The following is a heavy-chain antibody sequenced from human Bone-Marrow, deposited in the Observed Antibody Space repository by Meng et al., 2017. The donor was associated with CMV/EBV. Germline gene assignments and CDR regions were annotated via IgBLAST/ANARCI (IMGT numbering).Heavy chain of an antibody. CDR2: IYYSGST. CDR3: AGAYDFWSGPLANWFDP. V-gene: IGHV4-39*01. D-gene: IGHD3-3*01. CDR1: GGSFSSSSYY. J-gene: IGHJ5*02. Sequence: SQTLSLTCAVYGGSFSSSSYYWGWIRQPPGKGLEWIGSIYYSGSTYYNPSLKSRVTISVDTSKNQFSLKLSSVTAADTAVYYCAGAYDFWSGPLANWFDPWGQGPLVTFYS.